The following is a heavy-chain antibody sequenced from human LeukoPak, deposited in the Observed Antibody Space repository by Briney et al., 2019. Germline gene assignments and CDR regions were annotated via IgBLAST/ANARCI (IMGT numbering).Heavy chain of an antibody. CDR3: ARGYGYCSGGSCYGRWFDP. CDR1: GGSFSGYY. V-gene: IGHV4-34*01. D-gene: IGHD2-15*01. CDR2: INHSGST. J-gene: IGHJ5*02. Sequence: SETLSLTCAVYGGSFSGYYWSWIRQPPGKGLEWIGEINHSGSTNYNPSLKSRVTISVDTSKNQFSLKLGSVTAADTAVYYCARGYGYCSGGSCYGRWFDPWGQGTLVTVSS.